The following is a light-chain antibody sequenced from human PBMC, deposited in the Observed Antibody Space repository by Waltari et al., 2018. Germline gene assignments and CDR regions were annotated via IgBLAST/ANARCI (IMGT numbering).Light chain of an antibody. V-gene: IGLV2-14*03. J-gene: IGLJ1*01. Sequence: HSALTQPASVSGSPGQSITIPCTGTSSDVGGFHAVSWYQQHPGKVPKLVIFGVDDRPSGIANRFSGSKSGNTASLTISGRQAEDEADYYCCSYTTSDTYVFGTGTKVIFL. CDR1: SSDVGGFHA. CDR3: CSYTTSDTYV. CDR2: GVD.